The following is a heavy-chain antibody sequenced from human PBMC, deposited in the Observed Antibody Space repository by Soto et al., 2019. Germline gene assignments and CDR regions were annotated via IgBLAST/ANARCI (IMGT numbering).Heavy chain of an antibody. V-gene: IGHV5-51*03. CDR2: IYPGDSDT. CDR3: ARRARGNWAFDY. Sequence: EVHLVQSGAEMKKPGESLKISCEGSGYSFTNYWIGWVRQMPGKGLEWMGIIYPGDSDTRYRPSFQGQVTFSADKSISTAYLQWSSLKASHTAIYFCARRARGNWAFDYWGQGTLVTVSS. D-gene: IGHD3-16*01. J-gene: IGHJ4*02. CDR1: GYSFTNYW.